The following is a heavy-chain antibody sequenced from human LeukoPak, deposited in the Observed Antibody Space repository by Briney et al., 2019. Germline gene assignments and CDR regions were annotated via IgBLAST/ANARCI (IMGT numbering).Heavy chain of an antibody. V-gene: IGHV1-18*01. CDR2: SSPYNGKT. D-gene: IGHD2/OR15-2a*01. Sequence: VASVKVSFKASGYSFINYGITWVRQAPGQGLEWMGWSSPYNGKTNYAQKFQGRVTMTTDTSTNTAYMELRSLRSDDTAVYYCARGGIDIVTVPVSNWFDPWGQGTLVTVSS. J-gene: IGHJ5*02. CDR3: ARGGIDIVTVPVSNWFDP. CDR1: GYSFINYG.